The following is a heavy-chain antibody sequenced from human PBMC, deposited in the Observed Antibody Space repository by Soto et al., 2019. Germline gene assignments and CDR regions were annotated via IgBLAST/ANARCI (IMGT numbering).Heavy chain of an antibody. Sequence: QLQLQESGPGLVKPSETLFLTCTVSGGSISSSSYYWGWIRQPPGKGLEWIGSIYYSGSTYYNPSLKSRVTISVDTSKNQFSLKLSSVTAADTAVYYCAREAANPDTEVDYWGQGTLVTVSS. CDR2: IYYSGST. D-gene: IGHD2-15*01. CDR1: GGSISSSSYY. J-gene: IGHJ4*02. CDR3: AREAANPDTEVDY. V-gene: IGHV4-39*02.